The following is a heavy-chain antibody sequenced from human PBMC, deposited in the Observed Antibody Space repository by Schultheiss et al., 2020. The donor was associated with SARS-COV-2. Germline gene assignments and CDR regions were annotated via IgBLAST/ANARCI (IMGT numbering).Heavy chain of an antibody. Sequence: GESLKISCAASGFTFSSYSLTWVRQAPGKGLEWLSYIGVGSRVIYYADSVKGRFTVSRDNAKNSLFLQMNSLRDDDTAVYYCARDNGGGIVGATSPYYYYGMDVWGQGTTVTVSS. V-gene: IGHV3-48*02. D-gene: IGHD1-26*01. CDR1: GFTFSSYS. CDR3: ARDNGGGIVGATSPYYYYGMDV. CDR2: IGVGSRVI. J-gene: IGHJ6*02.